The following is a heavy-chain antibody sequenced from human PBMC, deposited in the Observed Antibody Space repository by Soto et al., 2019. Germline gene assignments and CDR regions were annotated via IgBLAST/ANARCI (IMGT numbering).Heavy chain of an antibody. V-gene: IGHV3-23*01. CDR3: AKQRADFGSGSDTFFLDN. D-gene: IGHD3-10*01. CDR2: ISGSGGTT. Sequence: EVQLLESGGGLEQPGGSLRISCLASGFTFSSNSMSWVRQAPGKGLEWVSAISGSGGTTFHADSVKGRFAVSRDNSNSTLYLEMDSLSAEDTAVYYCAKQRADFGSGSDTFFLDNWGRGTLGTVSS. J-gene: IGHJ4*02. CDR1: GFTFSSNS.